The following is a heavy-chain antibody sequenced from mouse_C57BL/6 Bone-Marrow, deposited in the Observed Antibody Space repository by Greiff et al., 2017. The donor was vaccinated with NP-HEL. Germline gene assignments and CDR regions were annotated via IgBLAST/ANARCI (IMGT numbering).Heavy chain of an antibody. CDR2: IWTGGGT. D-gene: IGHD1-1*01. J-gene: IGHJ1*03. CDR3: ARAITTVVAFYWYFDV. V-gene: IGHV2-9-1*01. CDR1: GFSLTSYA. Sequence: VQVVESGPGLVAPSQSLSITCTVSGFSLTSYAISWVRQPPGKGLEWLGVIWTGGGTNYNSALKSRLSISKDNSKSQVFLKMNSLQTDDTARYYCARAITTVVAFYWYFDVWGTGTTVTVSS.